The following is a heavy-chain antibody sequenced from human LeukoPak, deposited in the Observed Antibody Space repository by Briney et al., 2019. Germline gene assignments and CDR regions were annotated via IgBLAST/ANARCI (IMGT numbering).Heavy chain of an antibody. J-gene: IGHJ4*02. CDR1: GFTSTSYN. CDR3: ARDFRWFGTFDY. Sequence: PGGSLRLSCAASGFTSTSYNMNWVRQAPGKGLEWVSSITSSSSYIYYADSVKGRFTISRDNAENSLYLQMNSLRAEDTAVYYCARDFRWFGTFDYWGQGTLVTVSS. V-gene: IGHV3-21*01. CDR2: ITSSSSYI. D-gene: IGHD3-10*01.